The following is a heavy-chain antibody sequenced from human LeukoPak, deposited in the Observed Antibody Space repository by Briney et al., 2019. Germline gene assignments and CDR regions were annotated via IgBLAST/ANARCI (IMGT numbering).Heavy chain of an antibody. V-gene: IGHV3-30-3*01. CDR3: ARDPSSYSSSWYFDY. Sequence: PGRSLRLSCAASGFTFSSYAMHWVRQAPGKGLEWVAVISYDGSNKYYADSEKGRFTISRDNSKNTLYLQMNSLRAEDTAVYYCARDPSSYSSSWYFDYWGQGTLVTVSS. CDR1: GFTFSSYA. D-gene: IGHD6-13*01. CDR2: ISYDGSNK. J-gene: IGHJ4*02.